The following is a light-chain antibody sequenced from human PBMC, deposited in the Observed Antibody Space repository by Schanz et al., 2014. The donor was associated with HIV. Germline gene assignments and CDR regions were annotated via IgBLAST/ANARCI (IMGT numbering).Light chain of an antibody. CDR1: QSLGGSQ. Sequence: ETVLTQSPGSLSLSPGERATLSCRASQSLGGSQLAWYQHKPGQAPRLLIYGASNRATGIPDRFSGGGSGTDFTLTISRLEPEDFATYYCQQYGSSPWTFGQGTRVDVK. V-gene: IGKV3-20*01. CDR2: GAS. J-gene: IGKJ1*01. CDR3: QQYGSSPWT.